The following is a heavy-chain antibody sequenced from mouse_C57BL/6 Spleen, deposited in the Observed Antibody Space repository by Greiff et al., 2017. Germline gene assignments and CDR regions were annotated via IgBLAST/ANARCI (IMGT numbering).Heavy chain of an antibody. Sequence: VQLQQSGAELVRPGTSVKVSCKASGYAFTNYLIEWVKQRPGQGLEWIGVIYPGSGGTNYNEKFKGKATLTADKSSSTAYMQLSSLTSEDSAVYFGARSYYYGSSPAWFAYWGQGTMVTVSA. J-gene: IGHJ3*01. CDR3: ARSYYYGSSPAWFAY. CDR1: GYAFTNYL. CDR2: IYPGSGGT. D-gene: IGHD1-1*01. V-gene: IGHV1-54*01.